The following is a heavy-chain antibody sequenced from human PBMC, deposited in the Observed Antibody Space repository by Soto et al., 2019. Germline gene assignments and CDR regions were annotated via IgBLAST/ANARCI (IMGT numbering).Heavy chain of an antibody. J-gene: IGHJ5*02. CDR3: ARTETSGSLKWFDP. D-gene: IGHD3-10*01. Sequence: ASVKVSCKASGYSFTNNDVSWVRQATGQGLEWMGWMNPGSSDTGYAQKFQGRVTMTRDISIATAYMELSSLRSDEPAIYYCARTETSGSLKWFDPWGQGTLVTVSS. CDR2: MNPGSSDT. V-gene: IGHV1-8*01. CDR1: GYSFTNND.